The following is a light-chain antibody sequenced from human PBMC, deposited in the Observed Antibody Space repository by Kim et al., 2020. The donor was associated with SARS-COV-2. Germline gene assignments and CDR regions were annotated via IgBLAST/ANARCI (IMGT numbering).Light chain of an antibody. CDR2: AAS. CDR3: LQHNTYPLT. V-gene: IGKV1-17*03. Sequence: SASGGDRVTLTCRESQGIRKHLSWFQQKPGKVPKRLIYAASSLQSGVPSRFSGSGSGTEFTLTISSLQPEDFATYYCLQHNTYPLTFGGGTKLEI. J-gene: IGKJ4*01. CDR1: QGIRKH.